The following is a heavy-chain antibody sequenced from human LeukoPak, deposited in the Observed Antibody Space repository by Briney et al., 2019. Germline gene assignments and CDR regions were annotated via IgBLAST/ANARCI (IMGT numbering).Heavy chain of an antibody. CDR3: ARDTYYYDSSGYYFDH. CDR1: GFTFSSYA. Sequence: GESLRLSCAASGFTFSSYAMNSFRQAPGKGLDWVSAISSSSRYIFYADSVKGRFTISRDNAKNSLYLQMNSLRAQDTAVYYCARDTYYYDSSGYYFDHWGQGTPVTVSS. D-gene: IGHD3-22*01. J-gene: IGHJ4*02. CDR2: ISSSSRYI. V-gene: IGHV3-21*01.